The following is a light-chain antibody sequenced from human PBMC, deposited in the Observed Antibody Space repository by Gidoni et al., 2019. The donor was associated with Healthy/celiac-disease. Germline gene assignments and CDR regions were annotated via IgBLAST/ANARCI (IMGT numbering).Light chain of an antibody. CDR1: QSVLYSPNNKNY. CDR2: WAS. CDR3: QQYDSTPYT. Sequence: DILMTQSPASLAVSLGERATINCKSSQSVLYSPNNKNYLAWYQQKPGQPPKLLIYWASTRESGVPDRFSGSGSGTDFTLTISSLQAEDVAVYYCQQYDSTPYTFGQGTKLEIK. V-gene: IGKV4-1*01. J-gene: IGKJ2*01.